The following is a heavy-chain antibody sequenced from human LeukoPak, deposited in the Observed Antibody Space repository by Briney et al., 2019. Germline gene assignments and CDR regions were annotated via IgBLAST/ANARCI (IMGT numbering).Heavy chain of an antibody. Sequence: PSETLSLTRAVSGYSISSGYYWGWIRQPPGKGLEWIGSLYHSGSTFYNPSPKSRVTMSVDTSKNQFSLKLSSVTAADTAVYYCTRVYCSGDSCYHFDYWGQGTLVTVSS. CDR1: GYSISSGYY. CDR2: LYHSGST. CDR3: TRVYCSGDSCYHFDY. D-gene: IGHD2-15*01. J-gene: IGHJ4*02. V-gene: IGHV4-38-2*01.